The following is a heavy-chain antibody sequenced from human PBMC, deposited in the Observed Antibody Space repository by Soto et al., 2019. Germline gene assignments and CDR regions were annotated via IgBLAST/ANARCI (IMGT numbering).Heavy chain of an antibody. D-gene: IGHD3-16*01. J-gene: IGHJ6*02. V-gene: IGHV3-43*01. CDR1: GFRFDDYN. Sequence: GGSLRLSCAASGFRFDDYNMHWVRQAPGKGLEWVSLITWNGGNTYYADSVKGRFTISRDGTTKSVSLQMTSLKREDTGLYYCARETLSYGSALDVWGQGTTVTVSS. CDR2: ITWNGGNT. CDR3: ARETLSYGSALDV.